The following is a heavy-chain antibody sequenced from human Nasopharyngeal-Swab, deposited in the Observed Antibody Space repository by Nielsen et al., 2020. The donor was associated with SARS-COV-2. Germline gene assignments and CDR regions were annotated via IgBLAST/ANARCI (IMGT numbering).Heavy chain of an antibody. CDR2: ISSSGGTI. J-gene: IGHJ4*02. V-gene: IGHV3-11*04. D-gene: IGHD3-10*02. CDR3: ASDSPAMFAY. CDR1: GFTFSDYY. Sequence: GESLKISCAASGFTFSDYYMTWIRQAPGKGLEWVSYISSSGGTIYYADSVKGRFTISRDNAKNSLYLQMNSLRAEDTAVYYCASDSPAMFAYWGQGTLVTVSS.